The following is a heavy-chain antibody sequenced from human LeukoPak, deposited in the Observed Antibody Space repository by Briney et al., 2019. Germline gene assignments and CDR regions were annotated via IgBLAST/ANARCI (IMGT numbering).Heavy chain of an antibody. Sequence: ASVNVSCKASLYTFTNHYIHWVPQAPGQGLEWMGIINPSGGLTNYAQTLQGRVTMPKDTSTSTVYMELSSLRSEEMAVYYCASLKNYYDSSGYLVADAFDIWGQGTMVTVSS. CDR2: INPSGGLT. J-gene: IGHJ3*02. CDR1: LYTFTNHY. CDR3: ASLKNYYDSSGYLVADAFDI. D-gene: IGHD3-22*01. V-gene: IGHV1-46*01.